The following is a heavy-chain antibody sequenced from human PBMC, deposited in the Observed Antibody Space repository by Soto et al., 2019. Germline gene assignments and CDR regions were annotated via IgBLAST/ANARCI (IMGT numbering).Heavy chain of an antibody. Sequence: PGGSLRLSCAASGFTFNSYAMTWFRQAPGKGLEWVSLISNSGGSTSYADSVKGRFTISRDTSDNTLYLQMDSLRVEDTAVYYCARASRSYDILTGYDYWGQGALVTVSS. CDR1: GFTFNSYA. CDR2: ISNSGGST. J-gene: IGHJ4*02. V-gene: IGHV3-23*01. D-gene: IGHD3-9*01. CDR3: ARASRSYDILTGYDY.